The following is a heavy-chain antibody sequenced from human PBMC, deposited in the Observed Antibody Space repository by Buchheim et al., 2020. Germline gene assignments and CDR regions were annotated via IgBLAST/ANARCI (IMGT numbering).Heavy chain of an antibody. Sequence: QVQLVESGGGVVQPGRSLRLSCAASGFTFSSYAMHWVRQAPGKGLEWVAVISYDGSNKYYADSVKGRFTISRDNSKNTLYLQMNSMRAYDTSVYYCASTSGGCYSCYYYGLD. V-gene: IGHV3-30*04. J-gene: IGHJ6*01. CDR3: ASTSGGCYSCYYYGLD. CDR1: GFTFSSYA. CDR2: ISYDGSNK. D-gene: IGHD2-15*01.